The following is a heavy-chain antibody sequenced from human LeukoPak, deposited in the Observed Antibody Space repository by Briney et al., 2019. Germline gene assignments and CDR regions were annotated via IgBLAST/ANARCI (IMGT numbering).Heavy chain of an antibody. D-gene: IGHD1-26*01. CDR2: INHSGST. Sequence: TSETLSLTCAVYGGSFSGDFWSWIRQPPGKGLEWIGEINHSGSTNYSPSLESRVTISVDTSKNQFSLNLSSVTAADTAVYYCARWELGVFSYWGQRTLVTVSS. CDR1: GGSFSGDF. J-gene: IGHJ4*02. CDR3: ARWELGVFSY. V-gene: IGHV4-34*01.